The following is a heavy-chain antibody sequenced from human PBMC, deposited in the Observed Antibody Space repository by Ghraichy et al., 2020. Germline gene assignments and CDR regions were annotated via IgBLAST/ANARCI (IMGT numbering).Heavy chain of an antibody. Sequence: GGSLRLSCAASGFTFSSYAMSWVRQAPGKGLEWVSAISGSGGSTYYADSVKGRFTISRDNSKNTLYLQMNSLRAEDTAVYYCAKDPRRPGWEAGAFDIWGQGTMVTVSS. CDR3: AKDPRRPGWEAGAFDI. J-gene: IGHJ3*02. CDR1: GFTFSSYA. D-gene: IGHD1-26*01. CDR2: ISGSGGST. V-gene: IGHV3-23*01.